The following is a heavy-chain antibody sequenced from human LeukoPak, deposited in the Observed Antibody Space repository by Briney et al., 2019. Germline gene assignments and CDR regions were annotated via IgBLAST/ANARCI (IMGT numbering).Heavy chain of an antibody. V-gene: IGHV1-2*02. CDR2: INPNSGGT. CDR3: ARGAAKVYYYYYMDV. D-gene: IGHD5-18*01. J-gene: IGHJ6*03. CDR1: GYTFTGYY. Sequence: GASVKVSCKASGYTFTGYYMHWVRQAPGQGLEWMGWINPNSGGTNYAQKFQGRVTMTRDTSISTAYMELSRLRSDDTAVYYCARGAAKVYYYYYMDVWGKGTTVTVSS.